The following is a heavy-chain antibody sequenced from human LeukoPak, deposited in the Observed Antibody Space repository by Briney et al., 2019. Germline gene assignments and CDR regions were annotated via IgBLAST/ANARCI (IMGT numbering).Heavy chain of an antibody. CDR1: GFTFSSYE. V-gene: IGHV3-48*03. D-gene: IGHD3-22*01. CDR2: ISSSGSTI. CDR3: ARSPNEYYYDSSGYATNAFDI. J-gene: IGHJ3*02. Sequence: GGSLRLSCAASGFTFSSYEMNWVRQAPGKGLEWVSYISSSGSTIYYADSVKGRFTISRDNAKNSLYLQMNSLRAEDTAVYYCARSPNEYYYDSSGYATNAFDIWGQGTMVTVSS.